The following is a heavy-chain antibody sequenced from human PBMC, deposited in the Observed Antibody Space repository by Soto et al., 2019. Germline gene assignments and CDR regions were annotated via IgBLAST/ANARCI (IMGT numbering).Heavy chain of an antibody. V-gene: IGHV3-30*03. Sequence: VGSLRLSCAASGFTFSSYGMHWVRQAPGKGLEWVAVISYDGSNKYYADSVKGRFTISRDNSKNTLYLQMNSLRAEDTAVYYCAAYQLPPLGPFDYWGQGTLVTVSS. CDR1: GFTFSSYG. CDR2: ISYDGSNK. D-gene: IGHD2-2*01. CDR3: AAYQLPPLGPFDY. J-gene: IGHJ4*02.